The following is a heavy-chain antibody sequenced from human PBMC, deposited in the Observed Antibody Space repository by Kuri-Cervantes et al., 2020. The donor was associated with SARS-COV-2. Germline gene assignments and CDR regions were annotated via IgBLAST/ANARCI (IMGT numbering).Heavy chain of an antibody. CDR3: ARGTNWPPDVWFDP. J-gene: IGHJ5*02. V-gene: IGHV6-1*01. CDR2: TYYRSKWYD. CDR1: GDSVSSKIAA. D-gene: IGHD7-27*01. Sequence: SQTLSLTCAISGDSVSSKIAAWNWIRQSPSRGLEWLGRTYYRSKWYDDYAVSVKSRISINPDTSKNQFSLHLNSVTPEDTAVYYCARGTNWPPDVWFDPWGQGTLVTVSS.